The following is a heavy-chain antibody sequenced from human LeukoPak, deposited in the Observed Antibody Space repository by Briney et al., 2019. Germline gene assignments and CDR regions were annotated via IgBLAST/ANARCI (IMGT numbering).Heavy chain of an antibody. V-gene: IGHV3-53*01. CDR2: IYSGGST. J-gene: IGHJ6*03. CDR3: ARAPYGNYYYYYMDV. CDR1: GFTVSSNY. Sequence: GGSLRLSFAASGFTVSSNYMSWVRQAPGKGLEWVSIIYSGGSTYYADSVKGRFTISRDNSKSTLYFQMNSLRAEDAAVYYCARAPYGNYYYYYMDVWGKGTTVTVSS. D-gene: IGHD3-10*01.